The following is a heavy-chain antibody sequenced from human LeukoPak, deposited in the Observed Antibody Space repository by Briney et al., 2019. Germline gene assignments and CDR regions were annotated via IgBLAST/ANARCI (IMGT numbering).Heavy chain of an antibody. D-gene: IGHD5-18*01. CDR3: ARVGKRGFHFGYVRSDAFDV. CDR1: DDSITSYY. J-gene: IGHJ3*01. V-gene: IGHV4-4*07. CDR2: VHTSGPT. Sequence: PSETLSLTCHVSDDSITSYYWTWIRQAAGKGLEWIGRVHTSGPTDYNPSLRSRVAMSIETPKNQFSLWLSSATAADTAVYYCARVGKRGFHFGYVRSDAFDVWGHGTMVAVSS.